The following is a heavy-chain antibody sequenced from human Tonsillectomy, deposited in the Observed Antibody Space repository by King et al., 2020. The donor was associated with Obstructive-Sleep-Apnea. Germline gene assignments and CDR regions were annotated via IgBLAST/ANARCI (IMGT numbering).Heavy chain of an antibody. J-gene: IGHJ4*02. V-gene: IGHV1-3*01. CDR3: ARPEAYYYDSRGFYSFDF. CDR1: GYTFTNYA. CDR2: INAGNGNT. D-gene: IGHD3-22*01. Sequence: QVQLVQSWAEVKKPGASGKVSCKASGYTFTNYAIHWVLQAPGQRLEWMGWINAGNGNTKSSQKFQGRVTITRDTSASTAYMELSSLRSEDTAVYYCARPEAYYYDSRGFYSFDFWGQGSLVTVAS.